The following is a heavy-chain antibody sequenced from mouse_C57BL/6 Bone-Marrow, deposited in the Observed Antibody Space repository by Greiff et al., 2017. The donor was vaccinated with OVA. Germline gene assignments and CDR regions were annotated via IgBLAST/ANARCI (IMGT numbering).Heavy chain of an antibody. Sequence: VQLQQPGAELVKPGASVKLSCKASGYTFTSYWMHWVKQRPGQGLEWIGMIHPNSGSTNYNEKFKSKATLTVDNSSSTAYMQLSSLTSEDSAVYYCARRYYGSSWFAYWGQGTLVTVSA. CDR3: ARRYYGSSWFAY. J-gene: IGHJ3*01. CDR2: IHPNSGST. D-gene: IGHD1-1*01. CDR1: GYTFTSYW. V-gene: IGHV1-64*01.